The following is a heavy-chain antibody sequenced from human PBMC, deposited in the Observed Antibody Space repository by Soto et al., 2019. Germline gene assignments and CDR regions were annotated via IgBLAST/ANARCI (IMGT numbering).Heavy chain of an antibody. Sequence: QVQLVQSGAEVKKPGSSMKVSCRGSGGFNSYSISWVRQAPGQGLEWMGGIIPIFATPTYAQKFQGRVTITADKSTYTSYMELSRLTSEDTAVYYCARGGPVIIPAATNWFDPWGQGTLVSVSS. V-gene: IGHV1-69*06. CDR1: GGFNSYS. J-gene: IGHJ5*02. CDR2: IIPIFATP. CDR3: ARGGPVIIPAATNWFDP. D-gene: IGHD2-2*01.